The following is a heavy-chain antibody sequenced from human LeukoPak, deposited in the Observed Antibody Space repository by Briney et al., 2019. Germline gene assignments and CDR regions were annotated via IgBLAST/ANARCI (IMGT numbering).Heavy chain of an antibody. V-gene: IGHV3-73*01. Sequence: GGSLRLSCAVSGFTLSSYAMHWVRQASGKGLEWVGRIRSKANSNATEYAASVKGRFTISRDDSKNTAYLQMNSLKTEDAAVYYCTRHFIVAAGVRWFDPWGQGTLVTVSS. CDR1: GFTLSSYA. CDR2: IRSKANSNAT. D-gene: IGHD6-13*01. J-gene: IGHJ5*02. CDR3: TRHFIVAAGVRWFDP.